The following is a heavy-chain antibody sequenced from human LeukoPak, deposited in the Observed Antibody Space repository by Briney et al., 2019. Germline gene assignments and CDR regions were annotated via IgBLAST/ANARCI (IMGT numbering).Heavy chain of an antibody. J-gene: IGHJ4*02. CDR2: INPNSGGT. CDR1: GYTFTGYH. D-gene: IGHD1-26*01. Sequence: ASVKVSCKASGYTFTGYHMHWVRQAPGQGLEWMGWINPNSGGTNYAQKLQGRVTMATDTSTSTAYMELRSLRSDDTAVYYCARTRLSGSYTHSDYWGQGTLVTVSS. V-gene: IGHV1-2*02. CDR3: ARTRLSGSYTHSDY.